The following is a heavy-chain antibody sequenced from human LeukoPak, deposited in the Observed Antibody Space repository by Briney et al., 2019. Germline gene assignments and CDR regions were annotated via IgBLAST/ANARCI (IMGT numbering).Heavy chain of an antibody. V-gene: IGHV4-59*12. CDR3: ARAIPYQGDAFDI. CDR1: GGSISSYY. J-gene: IGHJ3*02. CDR2: IYYSGST. Sequence: SETLSLTCTVSGGSISSYYWSWIRQPPGKGLEWMGYIYYSGSTNYNPSLKSRVTISVDTSKNQFSLKLSSVTAADTAVYYCARAIPYQGDAFDIWGQGTMVTVSS.